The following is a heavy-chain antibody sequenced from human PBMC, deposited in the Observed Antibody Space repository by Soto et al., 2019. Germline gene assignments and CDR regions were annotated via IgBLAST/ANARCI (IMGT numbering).Heavy chain of an antibody. CDR1: GFTFSSYW. J-gene: IGHJ5*02. Sequence: EVQLVESGGGLVQPGGSLRLSCAASGFTFSSYWMSWVRQAPGKGLEWVANIKQDGSEKYYVDSVKGRFTISSDNAKNSLYLQMNSLRAEDTAVYYCARIIAARLNWFDPWGQGTLVTVSS. CDR2: IKQDGSEK. V-gene: IGHV3-7*01. CDR3: ARIIAARLNWFDP. D-gene: IGHD6-6*01.